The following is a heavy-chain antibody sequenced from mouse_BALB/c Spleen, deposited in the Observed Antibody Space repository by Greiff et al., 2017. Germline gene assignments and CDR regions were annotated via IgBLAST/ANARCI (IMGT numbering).Heavy chain of an antibody. CDR1: GFNIKDYY. J-gene: IGHJ3*01. Sequence: EVQGVESGAELVRPGALVKLSCKASGFNIKDYYMHWVKQRPEQGLEWIGWIDPENGNTIYDPKFQGKASITADTSSNTAYLQLSSLTSEDTAVYYCALYGNYVKFAYWGQGTLVTVSA. CDR3: ALYGNYVKFAY. CDR2: IDPENGNT. V-gene: IGHV14-1*02. D-gene: IGHD2-1*01.